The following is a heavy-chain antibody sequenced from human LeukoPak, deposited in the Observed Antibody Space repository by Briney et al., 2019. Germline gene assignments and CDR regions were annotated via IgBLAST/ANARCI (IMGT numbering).Heavy chain of an antibody. CDR3: AKFTAPFGPSPFDY. J-gene: IGHJ4*02. Sequence: GGSLRLSCAASGFTFDSYAMGWVRRAPGRGLEWVSAISGSATGTYYADSVKGRFTISRDNSKNTLYLQMNSLRAEDTAVYYCAKFTAPFGPSPFDYWGQGTLVTVSS. CDR1: GFTFDSYA. D-gene: IGHD2-21*02. V-gene: IGHV3-23*01. CDR2: ISGSATGT.